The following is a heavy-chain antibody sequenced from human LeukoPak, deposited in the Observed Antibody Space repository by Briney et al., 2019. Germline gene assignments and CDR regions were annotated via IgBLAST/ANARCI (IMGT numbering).Heavy chain of an antibody. J-gene: IGHJ6*02. CDR2: IHHTGTT. Sequence: SETLSLTCAVSGGSISNSHWCSWVRQPPGKGLECIGEIHHTGTTNYNPSLKSRVTISLDKSQNQFSLRLSSVTAADTAVYYCARTPDYYYGMDVWGRGTTVTASS. CDR1: GGSISNSHW. V-gene: IGHV4-4*02. CDR3: ARTPDYYYGMDV.